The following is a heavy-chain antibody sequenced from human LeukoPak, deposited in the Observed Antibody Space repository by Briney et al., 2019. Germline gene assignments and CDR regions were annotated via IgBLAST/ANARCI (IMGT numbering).Heavy chain of an antibody. J-gene: IGHJ3*02. V-gene: IGHV4-59*13. CDR3: ARFESESDAFDI. CDR2: IYYSGST. Sequence: SETLSLTCTVSGGSISSYYWSWIRQPPGKGLEWIGYIYYSGSTHYNPSLKSRVTISVDTSKNQFSLKLSSVTAADTAVYYCARFESESDAFDIWGQGTMVTVSS. CDR1: GGSISSYY.